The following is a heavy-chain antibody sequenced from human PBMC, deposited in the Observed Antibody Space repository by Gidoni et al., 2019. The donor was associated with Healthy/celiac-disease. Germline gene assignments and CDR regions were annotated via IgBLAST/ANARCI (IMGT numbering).Heavy chain of an antibody. CDR1: GGSISSYY. V-gene: IGHV4-59*01. Sequence: QVQLQESGPGLVKPSETLSLTCTVSGGSISSYYWSWIRQPPGKGLEWIGYIYYSGSTNYNPSLKSRVTISVDTSKNQFSLKLSSVTAADTAVYYCARDGGIPYYFDYWGQGTLVTVSS. D-gene: IGHD2-21*01. CDR3: ARDGGIPYYFDY. J-gene: IGHJ4*02. CDR2: IYYSGST.